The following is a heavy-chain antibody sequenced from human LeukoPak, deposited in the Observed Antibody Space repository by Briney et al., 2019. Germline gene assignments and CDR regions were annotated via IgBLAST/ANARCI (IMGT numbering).Heavy chain of an antibody. Sequence: SETLSLTCAVSGGSISSSNRWCWVRQPPGKGLEWIGEIYHSGSTNYNPSLKSRVTISVDKSKNQFSLKLSSVTAADTAVYYCASWSSRYTIDYWGQGTLVTVSS. D-gene: IGHD1-1*01. J-gene: IGHJ4*02. CDR2: IYHSGST. CDR1: GGSISSSNR. V-gene: IGHV4-4*02. CDR3: ASWSSRYTIDY.